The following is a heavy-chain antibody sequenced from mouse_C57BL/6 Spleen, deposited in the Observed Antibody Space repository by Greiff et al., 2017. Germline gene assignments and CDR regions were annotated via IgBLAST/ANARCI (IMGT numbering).Heavy chain of an antibody. V-gene: IGHV5-17*01. CDR1: GFTFSDYG. Sequence: EVHLVESGGGLVKPGGSLKLSCAASGFTFSDYGMHWVRQAPEKGLEWVAYISSGSSTIYYADTVKGRFTISRDNAKNTLFLQMTSLRSEDTAMYYCARSSQYYFDYWGQGTTLTVSS. CDR2: ISSGSSTI. J-gene: IGHJ2*01. D-gene: IGHD1-1*01. CDR3: ARSSQYYFDY.